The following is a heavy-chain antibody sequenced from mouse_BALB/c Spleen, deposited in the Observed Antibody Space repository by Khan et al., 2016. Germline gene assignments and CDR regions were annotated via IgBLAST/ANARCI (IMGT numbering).Heavy chain of an antibody. CDR3: ARSYYGYFAMDY. D-gene: IGHD1-2*01. V-gene: IGHV1-77*01. J-gene: IGHJ4*01. Sequence: QMQLEESGTELPRPGASVKLSCKASGYTFTDYYLHWVKQRTGQGLEWIGEIFPGSGSPYYNEKFKGKASLTADTSSSTAYMQLSSLTSEDSAVYFCARSYYGYFAMDYWGHGASVTVSS. CDR2: IFPGSGSP. CDR1: GYTFTDYY.